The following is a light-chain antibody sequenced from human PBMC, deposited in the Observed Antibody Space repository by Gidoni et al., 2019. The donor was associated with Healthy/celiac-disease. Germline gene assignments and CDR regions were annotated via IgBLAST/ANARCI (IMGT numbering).Light chain of an antibody. CDR1: SSDVGSYNL. J-gene: IGLJ1*01. CDR2: EGS. V-gene: IGLV2-23*01. CDR3: CSYAGSSTIYV. Sequence: QSALTQPASVSGSPGQSITISCTGTSSDVGSYNLVSWYQQHPGKAPKLLIYEGSKRPSGVSNRFSGSTSGNTASLTISGLQAEDEADYYCCSYAGSSTIYVFGTGTKVTVL.